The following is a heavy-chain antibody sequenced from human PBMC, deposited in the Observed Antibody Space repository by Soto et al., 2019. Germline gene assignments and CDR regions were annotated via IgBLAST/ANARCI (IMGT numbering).Heavy chain of an antibody. J-gene: IGHJ4*02. CDR3: ARGVGWEPLDY. CDR2: INAGNGNT. V-gene: IGHV1-3*01. Sequence: ASVKVSCKASGYTFTSYAMHWVRQAPGQRLEWMGWINAGNGNTKYSQKFQGRVTMTTDTSTSTAYMELRSLRSDDTAVYYCARGVGWEPLDYWGQGTLVTVSS. CDR1: GYTFTSYA. D-gene: IGHD1-26*01.